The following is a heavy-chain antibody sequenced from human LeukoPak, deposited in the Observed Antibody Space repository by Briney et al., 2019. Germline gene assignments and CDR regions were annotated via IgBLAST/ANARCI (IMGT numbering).Heavy chain of an antibody. Sequence: GGSLRLSCAASGFAFSSYAMSWVRQAPGKGLEWVSAISGSGGSTYYADSVKGRFTISRDNSKNTLYLQMNSLRAEDTAVYYCAKTTVVVVAQFDYWGQGTLVTVSS. CDR3: AKTTVVVVAQFDY. CDR1: GFAFSSYA. V-gene: IGHV3-23*01. J-gene: IGHJ4*02. CDR2: ISGSGGST. D-gene: IGHD2-15*01.